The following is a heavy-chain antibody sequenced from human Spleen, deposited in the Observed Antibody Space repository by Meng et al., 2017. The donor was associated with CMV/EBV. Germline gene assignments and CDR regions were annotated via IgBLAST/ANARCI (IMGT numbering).Heavy chain of an antibody. J-gene: IGHJ5*02. CDR1: CVSSGSYY. CDR2: IYYSGST. CDR3: ARTLRYFDWLLAGWFDP. Sequence: CVSSGSYYWSWIRQPAGKGLEWIGYIYYSGSTNYNPSLKSRVTISVDTSKNQFSLKLSSVTAADTAVYYCARTLRYFDWLLAGWFDPWGQGTLVTVSS. D-gene: IGHD3-9*01. V-gene: IGHV4-61*01.